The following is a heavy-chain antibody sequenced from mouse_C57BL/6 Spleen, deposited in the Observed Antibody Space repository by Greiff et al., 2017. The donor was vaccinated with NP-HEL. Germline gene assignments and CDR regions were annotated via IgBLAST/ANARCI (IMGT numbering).Heavy chain of an antibody. CDR3: AGPYYDPLYAMDY. Sequence: QVQLQQSGAELARPGASVKLSCTASGYTFTSYGISWVKQRTGQGLEWIGEIYPRSGNTYYNEKFKGKATLTADKSSSTAYMELRSLTSEDSAVYFCAGPYYDPLYAMDYWGQGTSVTVSS. CDR2: IYPRSGNT. D-gene: IGHD2-4*01. V-gene: IGHV1-81*01. J-gene: IGHJ4*01. CDR1: GYTFTSYG.